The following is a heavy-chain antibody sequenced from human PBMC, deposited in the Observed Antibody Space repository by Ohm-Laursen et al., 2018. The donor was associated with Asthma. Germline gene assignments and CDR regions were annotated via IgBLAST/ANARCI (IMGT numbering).Heavy chain of an antibody. CDR1: GFPFSDHY. CDR2: TRNKANSYTT. CDR3: AREGRDGYNYPFDY. Sequence: SLRLSCAASGFPFSDHYMDWVRQAPGKGLEWVGRTRNKANSYTTEYAASVKGRFTISRDDSKNSLYLQMNSLKTEDTAVYYCAREGRDGYNYPFDYWGQGTLVTVSS. J-gene: IGHJ4*02. D-gene: IGHD5-24*01. V-gene: IGHV3-72*01.